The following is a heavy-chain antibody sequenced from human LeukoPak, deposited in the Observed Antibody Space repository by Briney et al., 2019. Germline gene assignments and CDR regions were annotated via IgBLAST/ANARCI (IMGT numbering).Heavy chain of an antibody. J-gene: IGHJ6*02. Sequence: TGGSLRLSCAASGFSFSSYAMHWVRQAPGKGLEWVAVISYDGSNKYYADSVKGRFTISRDNSKNTLYLQMNGLRAEDTAVYYCAKGGGYCSSTSCYVWGNYYYYGMDVWGQGTTVTVSS. CDR3: AKGGGYCSSTSCYVWGNYYYYGMDV. D-gene: IGHD2-2*01. CDR2: ISYDGSNK. V-gene: IGHV3-30*18. CDR1: GFSFSSYA.